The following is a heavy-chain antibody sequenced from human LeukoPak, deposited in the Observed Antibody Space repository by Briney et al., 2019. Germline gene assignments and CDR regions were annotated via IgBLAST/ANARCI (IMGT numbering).Heavy chain of an antibody. CDR2: ISSSGSTI. CDR1: GFTFSSYS. CDR3: ASGGNWNDYFDY. D-gene: IGHD1-1*01. J-gene: IGHJ4*02. V-gene: IGHV3-48*03. Sequence: GGSLRLSCAASGFTFSSYSMNWVRQAPGKGLEWVSYISSSGSTIYYADSVKGRFTISRDNAKNSLYLQMNSLRAEDTAVYYCASGGNWNDYFDYWGQGTLVTVSS.